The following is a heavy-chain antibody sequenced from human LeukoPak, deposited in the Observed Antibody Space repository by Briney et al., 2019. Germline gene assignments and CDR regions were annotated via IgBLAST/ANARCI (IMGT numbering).Heavy chain of an antibody. V-gene: IGHV3-23*01. J-gene: IGHJ5*02. CDR2: ISGSGGST. Sequence: GGSLRLSCAASGFTFSSYAMSWVRQAAGKGLEWVSAISGSGGSTYYADSVKGRFTISRDNSKNTLYLQMNSLRSEDTAVYYCATERVVDTAMVTRRWWFDPWGQGTLVTVSS. CDR1: GFTFSSYA. D-gene: IGHD5-18*01. CDR3: ATERVVDTAMVTRRWWFDP.